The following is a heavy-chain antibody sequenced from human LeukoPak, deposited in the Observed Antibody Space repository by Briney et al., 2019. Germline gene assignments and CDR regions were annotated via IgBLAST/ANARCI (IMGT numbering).Heavy chain of an antibody. V-gene: IGHV4-39*07. J-gene: IGHJ4*02. Sequence: SETLSLTCTVSGGSISSSTHYWGCIRQPPGKGLEWIGSSSHNGGTYYNPSLKSRVTISVDTSKNQFSLKLSSVTAADTAVYYCAREGGGVVTAAYYFDYWGQGTLVTVSS. D-gene: IGHD2-21*02. CDR3: AREGGGVVTAAYYFDY. CDR1: GGSISSSTHY. CDR2: SSHNGGT.